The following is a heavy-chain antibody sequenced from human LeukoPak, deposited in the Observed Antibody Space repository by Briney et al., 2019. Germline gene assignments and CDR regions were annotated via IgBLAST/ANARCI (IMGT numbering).Heavy chain of an antibody. CDR2: IKQDGNEK. J-gene: IGHJ4*02. CDR3: ARFLRAVTGFDY. D-gene: IGHD6-19*01. V-gene: IGHV3-7*01. CDR1: GFSFSSYW. Sequence: QTGGSLRLSCAASGFSFSSYWMTWVRQAPGKGLEWVANIKQDGNEKYYVDSVKGRFTISRDNAKNSLFLQMSSLRVEDTAVYYCARFLRAVTGFDYWGQGTLVTVSS.